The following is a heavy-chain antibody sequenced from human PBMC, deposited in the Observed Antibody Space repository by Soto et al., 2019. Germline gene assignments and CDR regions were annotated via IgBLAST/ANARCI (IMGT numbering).Heavy chain of an antibody. CDR2: IYYTGST. CDR1: GGSISSSSYY. D-gene: IGHD3-9*01. Sequence: QLQLQESGPGLVKPSETLSLTCTVSGGSISSSSYYWGWIRQPPGKGLEWIGTIYYTGSTYYNPSLKSRVTISVDTSKNQFSLKLSSVTAADTAVYYCARHAPHPDILTGYYFDYWGQGTLVTVSS. CDR3: ARHAPHPDILTGYYFDY. V-gene: IGHV4-39*01. J-gene: IGHJ4*02.